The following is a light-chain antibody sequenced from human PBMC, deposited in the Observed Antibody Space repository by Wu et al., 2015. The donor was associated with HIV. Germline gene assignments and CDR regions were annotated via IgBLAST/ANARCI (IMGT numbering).Light chain of an antibody. V-gene: IGKV3-20*01. CDR3: QQYDIWPPYT. Sequence: EIVLTQSPGTLSLSPGERATLSCRASQSVSTRYLAWYQQKPGHPPRLLIYGASSRTTGIPDRFSGSGSGTDFSLIISSLEPEDSAVYYCQQYDIWPPYTFGQGTKLEIK. CDR1: QSVSTRY. J-gene: IGKJ2*01. CDR2: GAS.